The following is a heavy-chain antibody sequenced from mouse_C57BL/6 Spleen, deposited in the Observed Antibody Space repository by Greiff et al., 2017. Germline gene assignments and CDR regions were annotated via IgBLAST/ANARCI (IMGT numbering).Heavy chain of an antibody. Sequence: EVQLQESGGGLVKPGGSLKLSCAASGFTFSDYGMHWVRQAPEKGLEWVAYISSGSSTIYYADTVKGRFTISRDNAKNTLFLQMTSLRSEDTAMYYWARGHYYGSSYGFAYWGQGTLVTVSA. V-gene: IGHV5-17*01. CDR1: GFTFSDYG. CDR3: ARGHYYGSSYGFAY. CDR2: ISSGSSTI. J-gene: IGHJ3*01. D-gene: IGHD1-1*01.